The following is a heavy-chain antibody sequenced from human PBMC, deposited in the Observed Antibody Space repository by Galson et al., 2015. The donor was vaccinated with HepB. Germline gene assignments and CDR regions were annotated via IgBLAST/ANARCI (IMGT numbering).Heavy chain of an antibody. V-gene: IGHV1-46*03. D-gene: IGHD4-17*01. CDR2: INPSGGT. J-gene: IGHJ4*02. CDR3: ARGSTVTTNAKYYFDY. Sequence: SVKVSCKASGYTFARYGFAWVRQAPGQGLEWMGIINPSGGTNYAQKFQGRVTMTRDTSTSTVYMELSSLRSEDTAVYYCARGSTVTTNAKYYFDYWGQGTLVTVSS. CDR1: GYTFARYG.